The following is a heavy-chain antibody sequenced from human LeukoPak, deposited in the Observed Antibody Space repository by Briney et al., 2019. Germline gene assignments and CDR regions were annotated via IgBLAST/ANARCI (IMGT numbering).Heavy chain of an antibody. CDR1: GFTFSSYA. D-gene: IGHD3-10*01. J-gene: IGHJ5*02. CDR3: AKGYGSGSYYSFGFDP. V-gene: IGHV3-23*01. Sequence: PGGSLRLSCAASGFTFSSYAMSWVRQAPGKGLEWVSAISGSGGSTYYADSVKGRFTISRDNSKNTLYLQMNSLRAEDTAVYYCAKGYGSGSYYSFGFDPWGQGTLVTVSS. CDR2: ISGSGGST.